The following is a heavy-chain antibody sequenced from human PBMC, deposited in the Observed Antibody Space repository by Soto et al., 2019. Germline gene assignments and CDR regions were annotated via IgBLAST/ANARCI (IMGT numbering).Heavy chain of an antibody. Sequence: ATLSLTLTVSGGSIFSYYWSWIRPPPGKGLEWIGYIYYSGSTNYNPSLKSRVTISVDTSKNQFSLKLSSVTAADTAVYYCARGKFTAMVAPFDYWGQGTLVTVSS. J-gene: IGHJ4*02. D-gene: IGHD5-18*01. CDR2: IYYSGST. V-gene: IGHV4-59*01. CDR3: ARGKFTAMVAPFDY. CDR1: GGSIFSYY.